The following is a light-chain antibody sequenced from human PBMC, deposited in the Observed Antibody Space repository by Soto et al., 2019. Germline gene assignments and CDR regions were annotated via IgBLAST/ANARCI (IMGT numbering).Light chain of an antibody. CDR1: RSKIGAGYD. J-gene: IGLJ2*01. V-gene: IGLV1-40*01. CDR2: GNT. Sequence: QAVVTQPPSVSVAPGQRVTISCTGSRSKIGAGYDVHWYQQLPGTAPKLLIDGNTNRPSGIPDRFSGSKSGTSASLAITGLQAEDEADDYCQSYYISLSGVVFGGGTKLTVL. CDR3: QSYYISLSGVV.